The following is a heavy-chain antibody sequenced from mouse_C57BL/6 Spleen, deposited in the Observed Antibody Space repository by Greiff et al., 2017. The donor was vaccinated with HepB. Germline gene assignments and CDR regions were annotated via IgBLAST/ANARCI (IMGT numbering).Heavy chain of an antibody. CDR2: IWGSGST. V-gene: IGHV2-9*01. J-gene: IGHJ4*01. Sequence: VQLQQSGPGLVAPSQSLSITCTVSGFSLTSYGIDWVRQPPGKGLEWLGVIWGSGSTNYNSALMSRLSISKDNSKSKVFLKMNSLLTDDTAMYYCDKHALGGSYAGDYWGQGTSVTVSS. CDR1: GFSLTSYG. CDR3: DKHALGGSYAGDY. D-gene: IGHD6-5*01.